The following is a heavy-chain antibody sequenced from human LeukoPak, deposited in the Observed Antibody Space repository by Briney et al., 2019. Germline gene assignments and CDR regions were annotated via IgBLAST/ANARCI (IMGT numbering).Heavy chain of an antibody. CDR3: ARVSSIAARGTWFYYYYCMDV. CDR1: GGSISSSNW. Sequence: SETPSLTCAVSGGSISSSNWWTWVRPPPGKGLEWIGEIYHSRRTNYNPSLKSRVTISVDKSKNQFSLKLSSVTAADTAVYYCARVSSIAARGTWFYYYYCMDVWGKGTTVTVSS. CDR2: IYHSRRT. D-gene: IGHD6-6*01. V-gene: IGHV4-4*02. J-gene: IGHJ6*03.